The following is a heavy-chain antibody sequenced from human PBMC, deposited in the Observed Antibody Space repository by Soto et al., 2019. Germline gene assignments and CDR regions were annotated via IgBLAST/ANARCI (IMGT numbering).Heavy chain of an antibody. CDR2: IIPIFGTA. V-gene: IGHV1-69*13. D-gene: IGHD1-20*01. J-gene: IGHJ6*02. Sequence: ASVKVSCKASGGTFSSYPISWVRQAPGQGLEWMGGIIPIFGTANYAQKFQGRVTITADESTSTAYMELSSLRSEDTAVYYCARPQSITGTTPYYYYGMDVWGQGTTVTISS. CDR1: GGTFSSYP. CDR3: ARPQSITGTTPYYYYGMDV.